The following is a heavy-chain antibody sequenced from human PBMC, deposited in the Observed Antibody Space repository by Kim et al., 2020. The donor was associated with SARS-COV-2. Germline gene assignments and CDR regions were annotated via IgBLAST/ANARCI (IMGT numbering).Heavy chain of an antibody. CDR2: ISYDGSNK. CDR1: GFTFSSYA. D-gene: IGHD6-19*01. V-gene: IGHV3-30-3*01. J-gene: IGHJ4*01. CDR3: ARGYSSGWPFWYYFDY. Sequence: GGSLRLSCAASGFTFSSYAMHWVRQAPGKGLEWVAVISYDGSNKYYADSVKGRFTISRDNSKNTLYLQMNSLRAEDTAVYYCARGYSSGWPFWYYFDYWG.